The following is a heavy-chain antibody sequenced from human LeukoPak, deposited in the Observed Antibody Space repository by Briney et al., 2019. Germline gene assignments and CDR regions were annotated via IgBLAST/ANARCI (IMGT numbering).Heavy chain of an antibody. CDR2: ISYDGSNK. D-gene: IGHD2-2*01. CDR1: GFTFSSYG. CDR3: AAGYCSSTSCREYGMDV. V-gene: IGHV3-30*03. J-gene: IGHJ6*02. Sequence: GGSLRLSCAASGFTFSSYGMHWVRQAPGKGLEWVAVISYDGSNKYYADSVKGRFTISRDNSKNTLYLQMNSLRAEDTAVYYCAAGYCSSTSCREYGMDVWGQGTTVTVSS.